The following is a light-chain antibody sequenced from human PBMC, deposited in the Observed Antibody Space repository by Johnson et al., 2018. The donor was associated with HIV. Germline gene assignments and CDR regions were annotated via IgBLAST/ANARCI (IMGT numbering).Light chain of an antibody. CDR1: SSNIGNNY. J-gene: IGLJ1*01. CDR3: GTWDGSLSAGAV. CDR2: ENN. Sequence: QSVLTQPPSVSAAPGQKVTISCSGSSSNIGNNYVSWYQQLPGTAPKLLIYENNKRPSGSPDRFSGSKSGTSATLGITGLQTGDEGDYYCGTWDGSLSAGAVFGTGTKVTVL. V-gene: IGLV1-51*02.